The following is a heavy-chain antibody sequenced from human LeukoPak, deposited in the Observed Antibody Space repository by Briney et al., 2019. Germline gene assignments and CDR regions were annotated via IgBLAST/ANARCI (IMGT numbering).Heavy chain of an antibody. V-gene: IGHV1-2*06. D-gene: IGHD1-26*01. Sequence: ASVKVSCKASEYIFTGYYMHWVRQAPGQGLEWMGRINPNNGATNYAQKFQGRVTITGETSISTAYMELSSLRSDDTAVYHCTRESGSYHGNDYWGQGTLVTVSS. J-gene: IGHJ4*02. CDR3: TRESGSYHGNDY. CDR2: INPNNGAT. CDR1: EYIFTGYY.